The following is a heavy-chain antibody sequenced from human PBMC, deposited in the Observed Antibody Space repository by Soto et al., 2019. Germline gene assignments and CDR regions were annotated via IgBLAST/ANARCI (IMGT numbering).Heavy chain of an antibody. D-gene: IGHD3-10*01. V-gene: IGHV3-72*01. CDR1: GFTFSDHY. Sequence: EVQLVESGGGLVQPGGSPRLSCAASGFTFSDHYMDWVRQAPGKGLEWVGRTRNKANSYTTEYAASVKGRFTISRDDSKNSLYLQMNSLKTEDTAVYYCARVRGSGSYFPDYWGQGTLVTVSS. CDR2: TRNKANSYTT. J-gene: IGHJ4*02. CDR3: ARVRGSGSYFPDY.